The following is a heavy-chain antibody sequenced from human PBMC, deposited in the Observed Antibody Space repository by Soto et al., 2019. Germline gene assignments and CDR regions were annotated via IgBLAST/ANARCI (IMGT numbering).Heavy chain of an antibody. CDR3: ARSRRYVILIVYRATWGYYFDY. Sequence: PSGTLSLTCTVSGGSISSYYWSWIRQPPGKGLEWIGYIYYSGSTNYNPSLKSRVTISVDTSKNQFSLKLSSVTAADTAVYYCARSRRYVILIVYRATWGYYFDYRGQRTVVTVSS. V-gene: IGHV4-59*01. CDR2: IYYSGST. CDR1: GGSISSYY. J-gene: IGHJ4*02. D-gene: IGHD3-9*01.